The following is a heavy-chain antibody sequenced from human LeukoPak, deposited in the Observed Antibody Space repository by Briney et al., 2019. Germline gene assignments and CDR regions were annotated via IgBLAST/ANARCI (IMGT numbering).Heavy chain of an antibody. CDR1: GYSFTSYW. CDR2: IYPGDSDT. Sequence: PGESLKISCKGSGYSFTSYWIGWVRQMPGKGLEWMGIIYPGDSDTRYSPSFQGQVTISADKSISTAYLQWSSLKASDTAMYYCVRQYCSSISCYKAADYWGRGTLVTVSS. J-gene: IGHJ4*02. V-gene: IGHV5-51*01. CDR3: VRQYCSSISCYKAADY. D-gene: IGHD2-2*02.